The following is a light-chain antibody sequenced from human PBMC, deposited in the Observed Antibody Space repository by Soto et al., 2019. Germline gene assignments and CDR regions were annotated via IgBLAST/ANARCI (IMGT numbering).Light chain of an antibody. CDR3: QQYHRWPLT. CDR2: AAS. J-gene: IGKJ4*01. Sequence: EIVLTQSPDTLSLSPGERATLSCRASQSVSNNYLAWYQQKAGQAPRPLIYAASSRAPSVPDRFIGSASGTEFTLTISSLQSEDAAVYFCQQYHRWPLTFGGGTKVDIK. CDR1: QSVSNNY. V-gene: IGKV3-20*01.